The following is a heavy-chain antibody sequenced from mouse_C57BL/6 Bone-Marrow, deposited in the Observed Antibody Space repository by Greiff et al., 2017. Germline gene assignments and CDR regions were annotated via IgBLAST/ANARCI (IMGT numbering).Heavy chain of an antibody. J-gene: IGHJ4*01. CDR2: ISGGGGNT. V-gene: IGHV5-9*01. CDR3: ARRRSTGGYAMDY. Sequence: EVMLVESGGGLVKPGGSLKLSCAASGFTFSSYTMSWVRQTPEKRLEWVATISGGGGNTYYPDSVKGRFTISRDNAKNTLYLQRGSLRSEDTALYYCARRRSTGGYAMDYWGQGTSVTVSS. CDR1: GFTFSSYT.